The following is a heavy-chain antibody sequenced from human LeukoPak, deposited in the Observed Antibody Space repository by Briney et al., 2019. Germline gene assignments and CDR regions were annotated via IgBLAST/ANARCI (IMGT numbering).Heavy chain of an antibody. D-gene: IGHD6-13*01. CDR1: GFTFSSYG. Sequence: GSLRLSCAASGFTFSSYGMHWVRQAPGKGLEWVAVIWYDGSNKYYADSVKGRFTISRDNSKNTLYLQMNSLRAEDTAVYYCARDRAAAGMYYYYGMDVWGKGTTVTVSS. J-gene: IGHJ6*04. V-gene: IGHV3-33*01. CDR2: IWYDGSNK. CDR3: ARDRAAAGMYYYYGMDV.